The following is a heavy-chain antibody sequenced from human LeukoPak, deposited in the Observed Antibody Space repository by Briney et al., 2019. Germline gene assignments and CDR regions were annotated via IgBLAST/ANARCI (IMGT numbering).Heavy chain of an antibody. J-gene: IGHJ3*02. CDR2: ISAYHGNT. CDR1: GYTFTSYG. CDR3: ARDLYYYDSSGYHDVFDI. V-gene: IGHV1-18*01. Sequence: ASVKVSCKASGYTFTSYGISRVRQAPGQGLEWMGWISAYHGNTYYAQKLQGRVTLTTDTSTSTAYMELRSLRSDDTAVYYCARDLYYYDSSGYHDVFDIWGQGTMVTVSS. D-gene: IGHD3-22*01.